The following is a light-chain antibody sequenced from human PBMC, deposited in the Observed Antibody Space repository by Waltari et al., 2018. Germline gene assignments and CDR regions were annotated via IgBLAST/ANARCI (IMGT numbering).Light chain of an antibody. V-gene: IGLV3-25*03. CDR3: QSADSSGTYHVV. CDR1: ALPKQY. Sequence: SYELTQPPSVSVSPGQTARITCPGDALPKQYAYWYQQRPGQAPLLVIYKDNERPSGIPERFSGSSSGTTVTLTISGVQAEDEADYYCQSADSSGTYHVVFGGGTKLTVL. CDR2: KDN. J-gene: IGLJ2*01.